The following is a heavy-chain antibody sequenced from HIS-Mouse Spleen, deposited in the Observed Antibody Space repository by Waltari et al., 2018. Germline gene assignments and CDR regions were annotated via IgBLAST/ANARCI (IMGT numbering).Heavy chain of an antibody. V-gene: IGHV3-30-3*01. CDR3: ARGFRWHDAFDI. J-gene: IGHJ3*02. D-gene: IGHD2-15*01. Sequence: QVQLVESGGGVVQPGRSLRLSCAASGFPFRSYALHRVRQAPGRGLEGVAVISYDGSNKYYADSVKGRFTISRDNSKNTLYLQMNSLRAEDKAVYYCARGFRWHDAFDIWGQGTMVTVSS. CDR1: GFPFRSYA. CDR2: ISYDGSNK.